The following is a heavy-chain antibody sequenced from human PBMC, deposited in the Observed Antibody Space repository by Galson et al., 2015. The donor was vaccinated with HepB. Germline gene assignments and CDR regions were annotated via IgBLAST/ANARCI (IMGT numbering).Heavy chain of an antibody. D-gene: IGHD6-19*01. CDR2: ISGSGGST. CDR1: GFTFSSYA. V-gene: IGHV3-23*01. J-gene: IGHJ4*02. Sequence: SLRLSCAASGFTFSSYAMSWVRQAPGKGLEWVSAISGSGGSTYYADSVKGRFTISRDNSKNTLYLQMNSLRAEDTAVYYCAKDDDPTGIAVAGDFDYWGQGTLVTVSS. CDR3: AKDDDPTGIAVAGDFDY.